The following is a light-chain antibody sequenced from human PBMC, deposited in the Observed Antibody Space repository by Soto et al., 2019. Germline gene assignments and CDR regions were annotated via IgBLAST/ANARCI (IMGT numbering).Light chain of an antibody. J-gene: IGLJ1*01. CDR2: DVS. CDR3: CSYAGTSYV. Sequence: QSALTQPRSVSGSPGQSVTISCTGTSSDVGAYNYVSWYQQEPGKAPKLMISDVSHRPSGVPDRFSGSKSGNTASLTISGLQAEDEADYYCCSYAGTSYVFGTGTKVTVL. CDR1: SSDVGAYNY. V-gene: IGLV2-11*01.